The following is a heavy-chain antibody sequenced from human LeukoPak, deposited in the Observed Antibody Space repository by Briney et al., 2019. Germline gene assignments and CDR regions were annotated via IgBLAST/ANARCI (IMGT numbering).Heavy chain of an antibody. CDR2: ISGSGGST. V-gene: IGHV3-23*01. D-gene: IGHD3-3*01. Sequence: GGSLRLSCAASGFTFSSYAMSWVRQAPGKGLEWVSAISGSGGSTYYADSVKGRFTISRDNSKNTLYLQMNSLRAEDTAVYYCAKGSSFILERLSFDPWGQGTLVTVSS. J-gene: IGHJ5*02. CDR3: AKGSSFILERLSFDP. CDR1: GFTFSSYA.